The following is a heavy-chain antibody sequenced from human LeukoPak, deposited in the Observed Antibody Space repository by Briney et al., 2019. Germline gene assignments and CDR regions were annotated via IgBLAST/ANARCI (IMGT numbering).Heavy chain of an antibody. CDR2: ISWNSGSI. J-gene: IGHJ4*02. CDR1: GFTFDDYA. Sequence: GRSLRLSCAASGFTFDDYAMHWVRQAPGKGLEWVSGISWNSGSIGYADSVKGRFTISRDNAKNSLYLQMNSLRAEDTALYYCAKEAGNWGQGTLVTVSS. CDR3: AKEAGN. V-gene: IGHV3-9*01. D-gene: IGHD6-13*01.